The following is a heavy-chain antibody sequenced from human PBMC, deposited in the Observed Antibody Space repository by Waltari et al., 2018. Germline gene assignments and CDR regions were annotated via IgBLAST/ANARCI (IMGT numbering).Heavy chain of an antibody. CDR1: GYSISSGYY. Sequence: QVQLQESGPGLVKPSETLSLTCAVSGYSISSGYYWGWIRQPPGKGLEWIGSIYHSGSTYHNPSLKSRVTISVDTSKNQFSLKLGSVTAADTAVYYCARLSGYIVDYWGQGTLVTVSS. D-gene: IGHD5-12*01. CDR3: ARLSGYIVDY. J-gene: IGHJ4*02. V-gene: IGHV4-38-2*01. CDR2: IYHSGST.